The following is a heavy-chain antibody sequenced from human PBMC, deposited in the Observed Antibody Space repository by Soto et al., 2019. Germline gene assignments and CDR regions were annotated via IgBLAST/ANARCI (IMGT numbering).Heavy chain of an antibody. CDR1: GFSLSTSGVG. D-gene: IGHD3-10*01. CDR3: TFYGLGGSWRFDP. V-gene: IGHV2-5*02. CDR2: IYWDDDK. J-gene: IGHJ5*02. Sequence: QITLKESGPTLVKPTQTLTLTCTLSGFSLSTSGVGVGWIRQPPGKALEWLSLIYWDDDKRYRSSLKNRLTITKDNSKNQVVLTMTNMDTVDTATYYCTFYGLGGSWRFDPWGQGTLVTVSS.